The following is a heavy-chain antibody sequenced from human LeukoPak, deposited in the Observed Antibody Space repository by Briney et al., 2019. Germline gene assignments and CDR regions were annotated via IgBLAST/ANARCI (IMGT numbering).Heavy chain of an antibody. V-gene: IGHV1-2*02. D-gene: IGHD1-26*01. CDR3: ARDLIGGSYYMDY. J-gene: IGHJ4*02. CDR2: INPNSGGT. Sequence: ASVKVSCKASGYTFTDYYMHWVRQAPGQGLEWMGWINPNSGGTNYAQNFQGRVTMTWDTSISTAYMELNRPRSDDTAVYYCARDLIGGSYYMDYWGQGTLVTVSS. CDR1: GYTFTDYY.